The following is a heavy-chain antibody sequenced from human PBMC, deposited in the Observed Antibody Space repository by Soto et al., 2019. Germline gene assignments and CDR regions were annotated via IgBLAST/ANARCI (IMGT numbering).Heavy chain of an antibody. D-gene: IGHD5-18*01. CDR1: GFTFSSYW. Sequence: EVQLVESGGGLVQPGRSLRLSCAASGFTFSSYWMSWVRQAPGKGLEWVANIKQDGSEKYYVDSVKGRFTISRDNAKNSLYLQMNSLRAEDTAVYYCARDLGGYSYGYPIGYWGQGSLVTVSS. CDR2: IKQDGSEK. CDR3: ARDLGGYSYGYPIGY. J-gene: IGHJ4*02. V-gene: IGHV3-7*03.